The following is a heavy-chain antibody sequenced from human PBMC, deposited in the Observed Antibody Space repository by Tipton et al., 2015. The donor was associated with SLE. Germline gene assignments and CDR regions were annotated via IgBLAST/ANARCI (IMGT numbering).Heavy chain of an antibody. CDR3: ARDGYSYPFDY. CDR1: GGSISSYY. Sequence: TLSLTCTVSGGSISSYYWSWIRQPPGKGLEWIGYIYYSGSTNYNPSLKSRVTISVDTSKNQFSLKLSPVTAADTAVYYCARDGYSYPFDYWGQGTLVTVSS. J-gene: IGHJ4*02. V-gene: IGHV4-59*01. CDR2: IYYSGST. D-gene: IGHD5-18*01.